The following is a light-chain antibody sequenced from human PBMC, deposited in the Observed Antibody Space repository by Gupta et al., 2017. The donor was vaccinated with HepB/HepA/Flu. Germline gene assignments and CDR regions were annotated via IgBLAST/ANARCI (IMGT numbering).Light chain of an antibody. V-gene: IGLV2-11*01. CDR3: CSYAGTYTKV. J-gene: IGLJ2*01. CDR1: SSDVGGYNH. CDR2: DVN. Sequence: QSALTQPRSVSGSPGQSVTISCTGTSSDVGGYNHVSWYQQHPGKAPKVMIYDVNKRPSGVPDRFSGSKSGNTASLTISGLQAEDEADYYCCSYAGTYTKVFGGGTKLTVL.